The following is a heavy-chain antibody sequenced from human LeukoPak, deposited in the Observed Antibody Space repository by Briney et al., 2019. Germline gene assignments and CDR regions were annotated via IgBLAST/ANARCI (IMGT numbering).Heavy chain of an antibody. D-gene: IGHD1-26*01. V-gene: IGHV3-7*01. Sequence: PGRSLRLSCAASGFTFSSYDMHWVRQATGKGLEWVANIKQDGSEKYYVDSVKGRFTISRDNAKNSLYLQMNSLRAEDTAVYYCAKSADAPWDGMDVWGQGTTVTVSS. CDR2: IKQDGSEK. CDR3: AKSADAPWDGMDV. J-gene: IGHJ6*02. CDR1: GFTFSSYD.